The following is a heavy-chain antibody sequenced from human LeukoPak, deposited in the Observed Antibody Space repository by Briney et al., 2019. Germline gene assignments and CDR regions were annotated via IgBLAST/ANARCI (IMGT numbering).Heavy chain of an antibody. CDR2: LSYTGKT. V-gene: IGHV4-59*02. CDR1: GASVSSSH. D-gene: IGHD2/OR15-2a*01. Sequence: SETLSLTCVVSGASVSSSHWNWIRQLPGKGLEWIGCLSYTGKTDYNPSLTSRVTISLDTSKNQVSLKLRSVTAADTAVYYCSEGYFEPFDHWGQGTLVTVSP. CDR3: SEGYFEPFDH. J-gene: IGHJ4*02.